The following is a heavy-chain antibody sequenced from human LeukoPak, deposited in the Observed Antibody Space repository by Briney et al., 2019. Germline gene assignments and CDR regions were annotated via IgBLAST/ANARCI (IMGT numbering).Heavy chain of an antibody. CDR3: ARRLLWFGELGYYYYGMDV. CDR1: GYTFTGYY. CDR2: INPNSGGT. J-gene: IGHJ6*02. D-gene: IGHD3-10*01. Sequence: ASVKVSCKASGYTFTGYYMHWVRQAPGQGLEWMGWINPNSGGTNYAQKFQGRVTMTRDTSISTAYMELSRLRSDDTAVYYCARRLLWFGELGYYYYGMDVWGQGTTVTVSS. V-gene: IGHV1-2*02.